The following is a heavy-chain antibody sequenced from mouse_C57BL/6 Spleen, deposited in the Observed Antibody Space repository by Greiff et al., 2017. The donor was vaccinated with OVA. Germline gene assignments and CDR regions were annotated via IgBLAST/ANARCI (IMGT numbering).Heavy chain of an antibody. CDR1: GFTFSDFY. D-gene: IGHD1-1*01. Sequence: EVKVVESGGGLVQSGRSLRLSCATSGFTFSDFYMEWVRQAPGKGLEWIAASRNKANDYTTEYSASVKGRIIVSRDTSQSILYLQMNALRAEDTAIYYCARDARVTTVVEDYYAMDYWGQGTSVTVSS. V-gene: IGHV7-1*01. J-gene: IGHJ4*01. CDR2: SRNKANDYTT. CDR3: ARDARVTTVVEDYYAMDY.